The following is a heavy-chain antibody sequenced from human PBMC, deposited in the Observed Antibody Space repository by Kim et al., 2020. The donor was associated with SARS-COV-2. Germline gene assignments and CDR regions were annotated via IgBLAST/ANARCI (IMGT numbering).Heavy chain of an antibody. J-gene: IGHJ4*02. Sequence: VKGRFTISRDNAKNSLYLQMNSLRAEDTALYYCAKDRAVLLWFGESYFDYWGQGTLVTVSS. CDR3: AKDRAVLLWFGESYFDY. D-gene: IGHD3-10*01. V-gene: IGHV3-9*01.